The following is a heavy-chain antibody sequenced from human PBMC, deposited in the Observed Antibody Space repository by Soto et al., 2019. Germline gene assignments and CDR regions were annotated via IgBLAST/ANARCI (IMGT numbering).Heavy chain of an antibody. J-gene: IGHJ4*02. V-gene: IGHV3-30*03. Sequence: GGSLRLSCAASGFTFSSYGMHWVRQAPGKGLEWVAVISYDGSNKYYADSVKGRFTISRDNSKNTLYLQMNSLRAEDTAVYYCGTMIVVVINWGQGTLVTVSS. CDR1: GFTFSSYG. CDR3: GTMIVVVIN. D-gene: IGHD3-22*01. CDR2: ISYDGSNK.